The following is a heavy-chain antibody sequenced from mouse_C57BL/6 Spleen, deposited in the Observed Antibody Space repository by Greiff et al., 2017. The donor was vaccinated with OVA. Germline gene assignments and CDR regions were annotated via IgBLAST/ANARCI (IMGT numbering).Heavy chain of an antibody. CDR3: AREGQYYYGSIYAMDY. D-gene: IGHD1-1*01. CDR2: ISSGSSTI. Sequence: EVQLVESGGGLVKPGGSLKLSCAASGFTFSDYGMHWVRQAPEKGLEWVAYISSGSSTIYYADTVKGRFTISRDNAKNTLFLQMTSLRSEDTAMYYCAREGQYYYGSIYAMDYWGQGTSVTVSS. CDR1: GFTFSDYG. J-gene: IGHJ4*01. V-gene: IGHV5-17*01.